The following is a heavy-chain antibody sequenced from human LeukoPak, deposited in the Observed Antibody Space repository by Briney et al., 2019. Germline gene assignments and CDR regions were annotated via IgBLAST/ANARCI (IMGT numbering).Heavy chain of an antibody. CDR3: ARGPYSYDSSGAFDI. CDR1: GDSISSSSYY. Sequence: SETLSLTCTVSGDSISSSSYYWGWIRQPPGKGLESIGSLYYSGSTYYNPSLKSRVTISVDTSKNQFSLKLSSVTAADTAVYFCARGPYSYDSSGAFDIWGQGTMVTVSS. CDR2: LYYSGST. D-gene: IGHD3-22*01. J-gene: IGHJ3*02. V-gene: IGHV4-39*07.